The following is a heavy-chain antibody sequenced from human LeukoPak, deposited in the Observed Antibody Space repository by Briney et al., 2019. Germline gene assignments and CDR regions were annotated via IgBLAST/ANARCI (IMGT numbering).Heavy chain of an antibody. J-gene: IGHJ4*02. CDR2: FFPGDSDS. CDR3: ATSESQTRFDY. V-gene: IGHV5-51*01. Sequence: GESLKISCKGSGYRFTTYWIGWVRQLPGKGLEWMGIFFPGDSDSSYSPSFQGQVTISADKSFNTAYLQWSSLKASDTAMYYCATSESQTRFDYWGQGTLVTVSS. CDR1: GYRFTTYW. D-gene: IGHD1/OR15-1a*01.